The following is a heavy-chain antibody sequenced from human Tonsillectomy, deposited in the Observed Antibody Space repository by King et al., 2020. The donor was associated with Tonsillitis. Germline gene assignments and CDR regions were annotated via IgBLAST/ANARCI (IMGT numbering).Heavy chain of an antibody. CDR3: AKSPYDFWVGFYGYYFDY. CDR2: IKQDGSEK. D-gene: IGHD3-3*01. CDR1: GFTFSNYW. V-gene: IGHV3-7*01. J-gene: IGHJ4*02. Sequence: VQLVESGGGLVQPGGSLRLSCAASGFTFSNYWMTWVRQAPGKGLEWVANIKQDGSEKYYVDSVKGRFTIFRDNAKNSLYLQMNSLRAEDTAVYYCAKSPYDFWVGFYGYYFDYWGQGNLVTVSS.